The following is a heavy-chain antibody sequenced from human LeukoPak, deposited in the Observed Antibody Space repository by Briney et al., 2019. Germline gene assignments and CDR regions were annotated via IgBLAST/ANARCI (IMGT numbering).Heavy chain of an antibody. D-gene: IGHD4/OR15-4a*01. J-gene: IGHJ4*02. V-gene: IGHV3-23*01. CDR1: GFTFAGNA. CDR2: IDISGGST. CDR3: ANEVRPNDY. Sequence: GGSLRLSCATSGFTFAGNAMSWVRQAPGKGLEWVSSIDISGGSTYYADSVKGRFTISRDNSKNTLYLQMNSLRGEDTALYFCANEVRPNDYWGQGTLVTVSS.